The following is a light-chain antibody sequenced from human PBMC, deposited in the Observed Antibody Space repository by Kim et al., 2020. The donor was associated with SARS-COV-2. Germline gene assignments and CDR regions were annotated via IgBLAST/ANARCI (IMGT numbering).Light chain of an antibody. CDR3: QQYTHYWT. V-gene: IGKV1-5*01. CDR2: DGS. Sequence: DIQMTQFPSTLSASVGDRVTITCRASQSISGWLAWYQQKPGRAPKVLIYDGSTLQSGVPSRFSGSGSGTEFTLASSSLQPDDVATYYCQQYTHYWTFGQGTKVDIK. CDR1: QSISGW. J-gene: IGKJ1*01.